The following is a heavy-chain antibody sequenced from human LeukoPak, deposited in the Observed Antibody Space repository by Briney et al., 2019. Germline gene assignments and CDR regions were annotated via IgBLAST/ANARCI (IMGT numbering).Heavy chain of an antibody. V-gene: IGHV4-31*03. CDR2: IYYSGST. J-gene: IGHJ6*03. D-gene: IGHD2-2*01. CDR3: ARSSTTYMDV. CDR1: GGSISSGGYY. Sequence: SETLSLTCTVSGGSISSGGYYWSWIRQHPGEGLEWIGYIYYSGSTYYNPSLKSRITISVDTSKNQFSLKLSSVTAADTAVYYCARSSTTYMDVWGKGTTVTVSS.